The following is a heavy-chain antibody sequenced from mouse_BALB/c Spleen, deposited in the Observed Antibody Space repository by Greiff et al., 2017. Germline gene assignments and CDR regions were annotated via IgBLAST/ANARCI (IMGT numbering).Heavy chain of an antibody. Sequence: QVQLQQSGAELMKPGASVKISCKATGYTFSSYWIEWVKQRPGHGLEWIGDILTGTGSTNYNEKFTGKATFTADTSSNTDYMQLSSLTSEDSAVYYSARGYYGYLDYWGQGTTVTVSS. D-gene: IGHD1-1*01. V-gene: IGHV1-9*01. CDR1: GYTFSSYW. CDR3: ARGYYGYLDY. J-gene: IGHJ2*01. CDR2: ILTGTGST.